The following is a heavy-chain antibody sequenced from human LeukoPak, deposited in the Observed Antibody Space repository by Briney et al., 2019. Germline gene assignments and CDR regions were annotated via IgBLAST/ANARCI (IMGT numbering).Heavy chain of an antibody. J-gene: IGHJ4*02. CDR1: GFTFNTNW. CDR3: ARDRYYVPDN. Sequence: GGSLRLSCAASGFTFNTNWMHWVRKAPGMGLVWVSYINGDGSTTTYADSVKGRFTISRDNAKNTVYLQINKLRAEDTAVYYCARDRYYVPDNWGQGTLVTVSS. CDR2: INGDGSTT. D-gene: IGHD3-10*02. V-gene: IGHV3-74*01.